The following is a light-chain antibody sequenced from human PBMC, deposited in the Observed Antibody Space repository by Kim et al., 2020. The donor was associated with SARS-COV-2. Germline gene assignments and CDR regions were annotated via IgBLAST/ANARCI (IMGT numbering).Light chain of an antibody. J-gene: IGKJ2*01. V-gene: IGKV1-27*01. CDR1: QGIRNY. CDR2: SAS. Sequence: SASVGDSVTITCRASQGIRNYLAWYQQKPGKVPKLLIYSASALQSVVPSRFSCSGSGTVLTLTISSLQPEDVAIYYCQKYNSAPYTFGQGTKLEI. CDR3: QKYNSAPYT.